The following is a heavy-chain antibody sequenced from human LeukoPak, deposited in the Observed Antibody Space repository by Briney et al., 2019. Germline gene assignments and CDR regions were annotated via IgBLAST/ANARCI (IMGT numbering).Heavy chain of an antibody. V-gene: IGHV3-74*01. CDR1: GFTFSSYW. J-gene: IGHJ4*02. D-gene: IGHD3-16*01. Sequence: GGSLRLSCAASGFTFSSYWMHWVRQAPGKGLLWVSRINTDGSTTSYADSVRGRFTISRDNTRNTLYLQMNSLRAEDTAVYYCTEDTFGGHDYWGQGTLVTVSS. CDR2: INTDGSTT. CDR3: TEDTFGGHDY.